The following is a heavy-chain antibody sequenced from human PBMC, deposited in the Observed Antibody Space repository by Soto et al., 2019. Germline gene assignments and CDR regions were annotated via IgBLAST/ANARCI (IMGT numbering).Heavy chain of an antibody. D-gene: IGHD4-17*01. CDR1: GYTFTSYA. CDR2: ISAYNGNT. CDR3: ARDYMTTVTSFDY. J-gene: IGHJ4*02. Sequence: ASVKVSCKASGYTFTSYAMHWVRQAPGQRLEWMGWISAYNGNTNYAQKLQGRVTMTTDTSTSTAYMELRSLRSDDTAVYYCARDYMTTVTSFDYWGQGTLVTVSS. V-gene: IGHV1-18*01.